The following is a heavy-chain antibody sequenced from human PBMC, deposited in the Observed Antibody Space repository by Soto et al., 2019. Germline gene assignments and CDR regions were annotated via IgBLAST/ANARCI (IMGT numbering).Heavy chain of an antibody. CDR3: ASILVVDGSWGYCGMDV. CDR1: GFTFSSYG. V-gene: IGHV3-33*01. J-gene: IGHJ6*02. D-gene: IGHD2-15*01. Sequence: QVQLVESGGGVVQPGRSLRLSCAASGFTFSSYGMHWVRQAPGKGLEWVAVIWYDGSNKYYADSVKGRFTISRDNSKNTLYLQMNCLRAEDSAVFYGASILVVDGSWGYCGMDVWGQGTTVTVSS. CDR2: IWYDGSNK.